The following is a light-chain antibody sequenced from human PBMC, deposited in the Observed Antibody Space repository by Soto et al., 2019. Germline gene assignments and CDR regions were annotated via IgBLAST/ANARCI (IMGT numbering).Light chain of an antibody. CDR3: CSYAGSYV. J-gene: IGLJ1*01. V-gene: IGLV1-47*01. CDR2: ANS. CDR1: SSNIGSNY. Sequence: QAVVTQPPSASGTPGQRVTISCSGGSSNIGSNYAYWYRQLPGTAPKLVIYANSQRPSGVPDRFSGSKSGNTASLTISGLQAEDEADYYCCSYAGSYVFGTGTKLTVL.